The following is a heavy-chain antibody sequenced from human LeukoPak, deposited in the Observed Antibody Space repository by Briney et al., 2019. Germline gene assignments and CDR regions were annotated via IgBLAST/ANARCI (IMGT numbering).Heavy chain of an antibody. V-gene: IGHV3-53*01. CDR1: GFTFRNYW. J-gene: IGHJ3*02. Sequence: GGSLRLSCAASGFTFRNYWMTWVRRAPGKGLEWVSVIYSGGSRYYADSVQGRFTISRDNSKNTVFLQMNSLRAEDTAMYYCARDFGYYGSGTSDIWGQGTMVTVSS. CDR3: ARDFGYYGSGTSDI. CDR2: IYSGGSR. D-gene: IGHD3-10*01.